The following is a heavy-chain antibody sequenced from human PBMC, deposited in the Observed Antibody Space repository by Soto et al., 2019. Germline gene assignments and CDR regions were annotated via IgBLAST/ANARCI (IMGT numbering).Heavy chain of an antibody. CDR2: IWYDGSNK. D-gene: IGHD5-18*01. J-gene: IGHJ6*03. Sequence: QVQLVESGGGVVQPGRSLTLSCAASGFTFRSSGMHWVRQAPGKGLEWVAVIWYDGSNKDYADSVKGRFTISRDNSKNTLYLQMKTLRAGETAGYYCVREGADDTAMGWDMDVWCKGTTVTVSS. V-gene: IGHV3-33*01. CDR1: GFTFRSSG. CDR3: VREGADDTAMGWDMDV.